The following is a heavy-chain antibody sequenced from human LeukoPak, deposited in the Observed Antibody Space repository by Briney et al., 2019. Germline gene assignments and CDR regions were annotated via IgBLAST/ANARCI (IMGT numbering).Heavy chain of an antibody. CDR2: IWYDGSNK. Sequence: GGSLRLSCAASGFTFSSYGMHWVRQAPGKGLEWVAVIWYDGSNKYYADSVKGRFTISKDNSKNTLYLQLNSLRAEDTAVYYCAKGGTHIKLFDYWGQGTLVTVSS. V-gene: IGHV3-30*02. CDR3: AKGGTHIKLFDY. CDR1: GFTFSSYG. J-gene: IGHJ4*02. D-gene: IGHD2-21*01.